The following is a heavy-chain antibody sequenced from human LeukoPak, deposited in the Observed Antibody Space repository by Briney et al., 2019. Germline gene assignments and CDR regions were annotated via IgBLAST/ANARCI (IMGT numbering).Heavy chain of an antibody. Sequence: GGSLRLSCAASGFTFSRYWMSWVRQAPGKGLEWVANIKQDGSEKDYVDSVKGRFTISRDNAKNSLYLQMNSLRAEDTAVYYCARGTGALTYYFDYWGQGTLVTVSS. CDR3: ARGTGALTYYFDY. J-gene: IGHJ4*02. CDR2: IKQDGSEK. D-gene: IGHD2-8*02. CDR1: GFTFSRYW. V-gene: IGHV3-7*03.